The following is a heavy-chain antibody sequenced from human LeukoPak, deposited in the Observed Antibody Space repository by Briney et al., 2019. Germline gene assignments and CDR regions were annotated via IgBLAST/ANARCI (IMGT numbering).Heavy chain of an antibody. CDR3: ARVVHSGSYFFDS. J-gene: IGHJ4*02. V-gene: IGHV4-61*02. CDR1: GGSISSSNYY. Sequence: SETLSLTCTVSGGSISSSNYYWNWIRQPAGKGLEWIGRIYTSGSTNYNPSLKSRVTISVDTSKNQFSLKLSSVTAADTAVYYCARVVHSGSYFFDSWGQGTLVTVSS. CDR2: IYTSGST. D-gene: IGHD1-26*01.